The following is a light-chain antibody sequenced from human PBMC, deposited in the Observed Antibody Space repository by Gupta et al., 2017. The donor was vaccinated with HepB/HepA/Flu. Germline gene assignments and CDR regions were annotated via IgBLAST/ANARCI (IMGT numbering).Light chain of an antibody. J-gene: IGKJ1*01. CDR2: AAS. V-gene: IGKV1-39*01. Sequence: DIQMTQSPSSLSASGGDRVTITCRASQSIARYVNWYQQKPGKAPKLLIYAASSLQGGVPSRCSGSGSGTDFSLTISSLQPEDFAAYYCQQTYSIPWTFGQGTKVEVK. CDR3: QQTYSIPWT. CDR1: QSIARY.